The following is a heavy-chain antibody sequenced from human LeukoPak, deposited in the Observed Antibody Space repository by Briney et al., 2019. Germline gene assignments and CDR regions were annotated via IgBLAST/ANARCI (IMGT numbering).Heavy chain of an antibody. CDR3: ARVLDRTARPRWFDP. V-gene: IGHV4-34*01. D-gene: IGHD6-6*01. Sequence: PSETLSLTCAVYGGSFSGYYWSWIRQPPGKGLEWMGEINHSGSNNYNPSLKSRVTISVDTSKNQFSLKLSSVTAADTAVYYCARVLDRTARPRWFDPWGQGTLVTVSS. CDR1: GGSFSGYY. CDR2: INHSGSN. J-gene: IGHJ5*02.